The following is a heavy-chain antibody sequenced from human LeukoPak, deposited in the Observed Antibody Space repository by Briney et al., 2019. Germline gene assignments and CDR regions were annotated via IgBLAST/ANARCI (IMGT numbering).Heavy chain of an antibody. CDR1: GGSFSGYY. J-gene: IGHJ4*02. Sequence: RSEALSLTCAVYGGSFSGYYWSWIRQPPGKGLEWIGEINHSGSTNYNPSLKSRVTISVDTSKNQFSLKLSSVTAADTAVYYCARGSDSSGYYYARLKTNFDYWGQGTRVPVSS. D-gene: IGHD3-22*01. CDR2: INHSGST. CDR3: ARGSDSSGYYYARLKTNFDY. V-gene: IGHV4-34*01.